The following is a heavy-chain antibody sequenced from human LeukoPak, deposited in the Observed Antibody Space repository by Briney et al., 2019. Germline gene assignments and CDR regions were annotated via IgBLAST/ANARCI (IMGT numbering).Heavy chain of an antibody. D-gene: IGHD3-9*01. CDR2: ISYDGSNK. Sequence: GGSLRLSCAASGFTFSSYGMHWVRQAPGKGLEWVAVISYDGSNKYYADSVKGRFTISRDNSKNTLYLQMNSLRAEDTAVYYCARGYDILTGPPDGFDPWGQGTLVTVSS. V-gene: IGHV3-30*03. J-gene: IGHJ5*02. CDR3: ARGYDILTGPPDGFDP. CDR1: GFTFSSYG.